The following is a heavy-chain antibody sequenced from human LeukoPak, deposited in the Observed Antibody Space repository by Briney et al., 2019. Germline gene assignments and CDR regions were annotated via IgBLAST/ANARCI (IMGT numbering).Heavy chain of an antibody. CDR1: GYTFSDFY. J-gene: IGHJ5*02. Sequence: ASVKVSCQPSGYTFSDFYLHWVRQAPGQGLESMGWLNPYTGATITAQRFQGRVTLTWDTSIATGFMELTSLRSDDTAVYYCVTATVTHTRDPWGQGTLVTVSS. V-gene: IGHV1-2*02. CDR3: VTATVTHTRDP. CDR2: LNPYTGAT. D-gene: IGHD4-17*01.